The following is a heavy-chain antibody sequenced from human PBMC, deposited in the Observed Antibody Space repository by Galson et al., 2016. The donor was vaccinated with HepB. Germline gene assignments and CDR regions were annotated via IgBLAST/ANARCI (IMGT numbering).Heavy chain of an antibody. CDR3: VRDRAGGYTHCYFDL. J-gene: IGHJ2*01. Sequence: SETLSLTCIVSGGPVNNGNFYWTWIRQPPGNELEWIANVYYDGSTHYNPSLRGRVTIPLDMSKNQFSLTLSSATAADTAVYYCVRDRAGGYTHCYFDLWGRGTLVTVSS. V-gene: IGHV4-61*01. CDR2: VYYDGST. CDR1: GGPVNNGNFY. D-gene: IGHD3-16*02.